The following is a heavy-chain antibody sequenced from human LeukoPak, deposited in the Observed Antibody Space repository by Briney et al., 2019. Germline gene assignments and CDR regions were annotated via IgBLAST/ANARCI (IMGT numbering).Heavy chain of an antibody. CDR1: GGSISSSSYY. CDR3: ARFWGVVVVAAIKT. CDR2: IYYSGST. D-gene: IGHD2-15*01. V-gene: IGHV4-39*07. Sequence: PSETLSLTCTVSGGSISSSSYYWGWIRQPPGKGLEWSGSIYYSGSTYYNPSLKSRVTISVDTSKNQFSLKLSSVTAADTAVYYCARFWGVVVVAAIKTWGQGTLVTVSS. J-gene: IGHJ4*02.